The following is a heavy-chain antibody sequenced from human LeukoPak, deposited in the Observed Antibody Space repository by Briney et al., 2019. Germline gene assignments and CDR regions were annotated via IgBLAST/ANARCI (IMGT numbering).Heavy chain of an antibody. V-gene: IGHV3-64D*06. CDR1: GFSFSSYA. CDR3: VKDRAVDY. D-gene: IGHD3-10*01. CDR2: ISSKGGTT. Sequence: GGSLRLSCSASGFSFSSYAMHCVRQAPGKGLEYVSSISSKGGTTYYADSVKGRFTISRDNSKNTLYLQMSSLRTEDTAVYYCVKDRAVDYWGQGTLVTVSS. J-gene: IGHJ4*02.